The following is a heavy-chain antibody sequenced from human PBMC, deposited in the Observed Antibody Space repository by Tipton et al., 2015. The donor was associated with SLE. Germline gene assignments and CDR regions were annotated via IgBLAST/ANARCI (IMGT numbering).Heavy chain of an antibody. CDR1: GYTFTTYD. J-gene: IGHJ4*02. D-gene: IGHD1-26*01. CDR3: ARAKWEPDY. Sequence: QLVQSGAEVKKPGASVKVSCKASGYTFTTYDINWVRQAPGQGLEWMGWMNPTHSNTGYEQKFQGRVTTTMDTSISTAYMELSDLTSEDTAVYYCARAKWEPDYWGQGTLVTVSS. CDR2: MNPTHSNT. V-gene: IGHV1-8*01.